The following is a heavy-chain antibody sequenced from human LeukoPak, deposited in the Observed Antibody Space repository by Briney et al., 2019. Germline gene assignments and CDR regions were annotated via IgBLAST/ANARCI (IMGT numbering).Heavy chain of an antibody. V-gene: IGHV4-34*01. CDR3: ARDNHYDFWSGYSIYYYGMDV. J-gene: IGHJ6*02. D-gene: IGHD3-3*01. Sequence: SETLSLTCAVYGGSISGYYWSWIRQPPGKGLEWIAEIHHSGSTNYNPSLKSRVTISVDTSKNQFSLKLSSVTAADTAVYYCARDNHYDFWSGYSIYYYGMDVWGQGTTVTVSS. CDR1: GGSISGYY. CDR2: IHHSGST.